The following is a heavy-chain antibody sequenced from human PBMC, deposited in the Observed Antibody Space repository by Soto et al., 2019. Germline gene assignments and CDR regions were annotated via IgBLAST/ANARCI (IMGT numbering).Heavy chain of an antibody. CDR3: AKCAGYSSSWSRNDFDY. J-gene: IGHJ4*02. CDR1: GFTFSSYA. Sequence: GGSLRLSCAASGFTFSSYAMSWVRQAPGKGLEWVSAISGSGGSTYYADSVKGRFTISRDNSKNTLYLQMNSLRAEDTAVYYCAKCAGYSSSWSRNDFDYWGQGTLVTVSS. CDR2: ISGSGGST. D-gene: IGHD6-13*01. V-gene: IGHV3-23*01.